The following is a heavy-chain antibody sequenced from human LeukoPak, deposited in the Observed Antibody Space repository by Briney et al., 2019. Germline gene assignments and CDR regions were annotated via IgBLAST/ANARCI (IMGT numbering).Heavy chain of an antibody. D-gene: IGHD3-10*01. V-gene: IGHV3-49*04. Sequence: GGSLRLSCTASGFTFGDYAMSWVRQAPGKGLEWVGFIRSKAYGGTTEYAASVKGRFTISRDDSRSIAYLQMSSLKTEDTAVYYYTRARASYYFDYWGQGTLVTVSS. J-gene: IGHJ4*02. CDR1: GFTFGDYA. CDR2: IRSKAYGGTT. CDR3: TRARASYYFDY.